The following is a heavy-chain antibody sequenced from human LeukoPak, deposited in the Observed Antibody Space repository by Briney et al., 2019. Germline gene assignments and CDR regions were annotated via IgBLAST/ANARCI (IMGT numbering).Heavy chain of an antibody. V-gene: IGHV1-8*01. J-gene: IGHJ4*02. CDR1: GYTFTSYD. Sequence: ASVKVSCKASGYTFTSYDINWVRQATGQGLEWMGWMNPNSGNTGYAQKFRGRVTLTRDTSISTAYMELSSLRSDDTAVYYCAREQAGGAPDHWGQGTLVTVSS. CDR3: AREQAGGAPDH. D-gene: IGHD3-10*01. CDR2: MNPNSGNT.